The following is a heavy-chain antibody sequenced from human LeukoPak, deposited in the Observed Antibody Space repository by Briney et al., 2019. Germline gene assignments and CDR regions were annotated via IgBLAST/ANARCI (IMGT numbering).Heavy chain of an antibody. CDR3: ARDPSSSWYWATGHDAFDI. Sequence: GGSLRLSCAASGFTFSSYGMSWVRQTPGKGLEWVLAISGSGGSTYYADSVKGRFTVSRDNSKNTLYLQMNSLRAEDTAVYYCARDPSSSWYWATGHDAFDIWGQGTMVTVSS. CDR2: ISGSGGST. CDR1: GFTFSSYG. J-gene: IGHJ3*02. V-gene: IGHV3-23*01. D-gene: IGHD6-13*01.